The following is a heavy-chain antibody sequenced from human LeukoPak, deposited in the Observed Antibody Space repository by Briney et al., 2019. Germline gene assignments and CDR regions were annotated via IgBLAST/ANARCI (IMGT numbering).Heavy chain of an antibody. Sequence: GGSLRLPCAVSGFTFNIYAINCLRHATGKALEWLSYIGSNGDDKLYADSVKGRFTISRDDAKNSVYLQMNILRDEDTALYYCARDLDGDEDFDYWGQGTLVTVSS. CDR3: ARDLDGDEDFDY. D-gene: IGHD5-24*01. V-gene: IGHV3-48*03. CDR2: IGSNGDDK. J-gene: IGHJ4*02. CDR1: GFTFNIYA.